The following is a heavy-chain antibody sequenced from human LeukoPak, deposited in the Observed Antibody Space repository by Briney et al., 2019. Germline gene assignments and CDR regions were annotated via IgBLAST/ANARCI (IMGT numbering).Heavy chain of an antibody. J-gene: IGHJ5*02. V-gene: IGHV4-61*01. D-gene: IGHD6-13*01. CDR2: IYYSGST. Sequence: SETLSLTCTVSGGSVSSGSYYWSWIRQPPGKGLEWIGHIYYSGSTYYNPSLKGRVTISVDTSKNQFSLKLSSVTAADTAVYYCASTQGDIAAAGTGFDPWGQGTLVTVSS. CDR1: GGSVSSGSYY. CDR3: ASTQGDIAAAGTGFDP.